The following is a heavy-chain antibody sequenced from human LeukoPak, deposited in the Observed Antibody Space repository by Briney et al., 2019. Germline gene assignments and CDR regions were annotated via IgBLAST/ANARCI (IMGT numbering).Heavy chain of an antibody. CDR2: ISSSSSYI. CDR3: ARESSGWYGH. V-gene: IGHV3-21*01. D-gene: IGHD6-19*01. J-gene: IGHJ4*02. Sequence: GGSLRLSCAASGFTFSSYSMNWVRQAPGKGLEWVSSISSSSSYIYYADSVKGRSTISRDNAKNSLYLQMNSLRAEDTAVYYCARESSGWYGHWSQGTLVTVSS. CDR1: GFTFSSYS.